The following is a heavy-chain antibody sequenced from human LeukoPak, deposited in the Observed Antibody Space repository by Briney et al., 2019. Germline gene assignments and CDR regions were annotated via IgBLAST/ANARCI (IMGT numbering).Heavy chain of an antibody. D-gene: IGHD3-22*01. CDR1: GFTFSSYA. CDR3: AKGSYYDSSGSFYFDY. Sequence: GGSLRLSRAASGFTFSSYAMSWVRQAPGKGLEWVSGISGSGDNTYYADSVKGRFTISRDNSKNTLYVQVNSLGTGDTAAYYCAKGSYYDSSGSFYFDYWGQGTLVTVSS. J-gene: IGHJ4*02. V-gene: IGHV3-23*01. CDR2: ISGSGDNT.